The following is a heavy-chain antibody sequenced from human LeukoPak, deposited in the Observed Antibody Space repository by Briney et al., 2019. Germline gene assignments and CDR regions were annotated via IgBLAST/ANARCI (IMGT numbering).Heavy chain of an antibody. CDR3: AKDLGYCSGGSC. D-gene: IGHD2-15*01. Sequence: GGSLRLSCAASGFTFSSYAMSWLRQAPGKGLDGVSAISGSCCSKYYADSVKGRFTISRDNSKNTLYLQMNSLRAEDTAVYYCAKDLGYCSGGSCWGQGTLVTVSS. V-gene: IGHV3-23*01. CDR1: GFTFSSYA. J-gene: IGHJ4*02. CDR2: ISGSCCSK.